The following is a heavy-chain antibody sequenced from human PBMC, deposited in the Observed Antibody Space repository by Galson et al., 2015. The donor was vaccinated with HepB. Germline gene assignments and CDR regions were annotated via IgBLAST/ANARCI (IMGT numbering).Heavy chain of an antibody. D-gene: IGHD6-6*01. J-gene: IGHJ4*02. CDR1: GGSISSGGYY. V-gene: IGHV4-31*03. CDR3: ARVSSIAARGIDY. Sequence: LSLTCTVSGGSISSGGYYWNWIRQHPGKGLEWMGYIYYRGSTYYNPSLKSRVTISVDTSKNQFSLKLSSVTAADTAVYYCARVSSIAARGIDYWGQGTLVTVSS. CDR2: IYYRGST.